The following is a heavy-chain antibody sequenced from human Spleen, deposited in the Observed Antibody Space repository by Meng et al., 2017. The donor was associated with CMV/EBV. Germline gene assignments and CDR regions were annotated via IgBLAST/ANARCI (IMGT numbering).Heavy chain of an antibody. CDR1: FTSNV. J-gene: IGHJ4*02. Sequence: FTSNVITWIRQTPGQGLEWVGSINTYNDNTNYAQKRQGRVTVTTDTSTSKAYMDLGSLTSDDTAVYYCVRERPRYCSPTNCSSSDYWGQGTLVTVSS. CDR3: VRERPRYCSPTNCSSSDY. V-gene: IGHV1-18*01. CDR2: INTYNDNT. D-gene: IGHD2-15*01.